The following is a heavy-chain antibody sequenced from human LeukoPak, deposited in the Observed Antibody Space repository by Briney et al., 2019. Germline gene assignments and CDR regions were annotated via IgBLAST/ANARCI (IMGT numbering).Heavy chain of an antibody. J-gene: IGHJ6*02. Sequence: ASVKVSCKASGYTFTSYYMHWVRQAPGQGLEWMVIINPSGGSTSYAQKFQGRVTMTRDTSTSTVYMELSSLRSEDTAVYYCARTRSCTASSCGSYGMDVWGQGTTVTVSS. CDR3: ARTRSCTASSCGSYGMDV. CDR2: INPSGGST. D-gene: IGHD2-15*01. V-gene: IGHV1-46*01. CDR1: GYTFTSYY.